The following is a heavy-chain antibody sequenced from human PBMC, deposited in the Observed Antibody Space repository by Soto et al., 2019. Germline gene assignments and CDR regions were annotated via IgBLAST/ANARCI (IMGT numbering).Heavy chain of an antibody. J-gene: IGHJ1*01. D-gene: IGHD4-17*01. CDR3: TRTLTNYGYAEYFLQ. Sequence: LRLSFTASGFTFGDYAMSWVRQAPGNGLEWVGFIRSKAYGATTEYAASVKGRFTISRDDSKSIAYLQMNSLKTEDTAVYYCTRTLTNYGYAEYFLQWGQGALITVSS. CDR2: IRSKAYGATT. V-gene: IGHV3-49*04. CDR1: GFTFGDYA.